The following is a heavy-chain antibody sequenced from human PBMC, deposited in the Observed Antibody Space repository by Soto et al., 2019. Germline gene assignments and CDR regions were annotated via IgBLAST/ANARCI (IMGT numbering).Heavy chain of an antibody. J-gene: IGHJ5*02. CDR3: ATDKFGAGRVGVHS. CDR1: GDTSTIYT. D-gene: IGHD3-10*01. V-gene: IGHV1-69*08. CDR2: IVPILRIT. Sequence: QVQLVQSGAEVKKPGASLRVSCETSGDTSTIYTITWVRQAPGQGLQWMGRIVPILRITNYAQEFQGRLTITADSSTITVHIELTSLTSEDTAVYYCATDKFGAGRVGVHSWGQGTLVIVSS.